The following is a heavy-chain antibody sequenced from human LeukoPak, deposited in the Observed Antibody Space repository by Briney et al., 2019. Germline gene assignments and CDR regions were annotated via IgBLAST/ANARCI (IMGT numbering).Heavy chain of an antibody. V-gene: IGHV3-23*01. Sequence: GGSLRLSCAASGFTFSSYAMSWVRQAPGKGLEWVSAISGSGGSGGSTYYADSVKGRFTISRDNSKNTLNLQMNSLRAEDTAVYYCAKEHDYGGYYFDYWGQGTLVTVSS. CDR2: ISGSGGSGGST. CDR1: GFTFSSYA. D-gene: IGHD4-23*01. J-gene: IGHJ4*02. CDR3: AKEHDYGGYYFDY.